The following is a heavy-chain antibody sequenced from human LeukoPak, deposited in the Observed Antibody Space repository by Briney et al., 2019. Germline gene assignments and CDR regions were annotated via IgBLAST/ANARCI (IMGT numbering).Heavy chain of an antibody. D-gene: IGHD1-26*01. Sequence: GGSLRLSCAASGFTVSSNYMSWVRQAPGKGLEWVAVISHDGSNKYYADSVKGRFTISRDNSKNTLDLQMNSLRAEDTAVYYCAKDLGEWELLFDYWGQGTLVTVSS. CDR3: AKDLGEWELLFDY. CDR2: ISHDGSNK. V-gene: IGHV3-30*18. J-gene: IGHJ4*02. CDR1: GFTVSSNY.